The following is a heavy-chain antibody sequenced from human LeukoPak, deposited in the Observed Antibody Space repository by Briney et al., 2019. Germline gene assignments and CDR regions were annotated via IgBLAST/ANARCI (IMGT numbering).Heavy chain of an antibody. Sequence: SETLSLTCAVYGGSFSGYYWSWIRQPPGKGVEWIGEINHSGSTNYNPSLKSRVTISVDTSKNQFSLKLSSVTAADTAVYYCARVRYCSSTSCYSKSAFDIWGQGTMVTVSS. D-gene: IGHD2-2*01. CDR3: ARVRYCSSTSCYSKSAFDI. CDR2: INHSGST. J-gene: IGHJ3*02. V-gene: IGHV4-34*01. CDR1: GGSFSGYY.